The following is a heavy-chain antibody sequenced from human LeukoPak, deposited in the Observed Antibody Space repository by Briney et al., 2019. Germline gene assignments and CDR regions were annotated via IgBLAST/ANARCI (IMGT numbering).Heavy chain of an antibody. D-gene: IGHD6-13*01. J-gene: IGHJ3*02. CDR2: INYSGNA. V-gene: IGHV4-39*01. Sequence: SETLSLTCTVSGGSLNSNSYYWGWIRQPPGKGLEWIESINYSGNAYYNPSLKSRVTISVDTSKNQFSLNLSSVTAAETSIYYCAGSYSSTWYSTFDIWGQGTMVTVSS. CDR3: AGSYSSTWYSTFDI. CDR1: GGSLNSNSYY.